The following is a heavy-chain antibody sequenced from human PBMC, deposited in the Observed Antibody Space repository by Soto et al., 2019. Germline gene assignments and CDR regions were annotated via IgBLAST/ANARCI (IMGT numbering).Heavy chain of an antibody. CDR2: INHSGST. V-gene: IGHV4-34*01. J-gene: IGHJ6*03. D-gene: IGHD3-10*01. CDR1: GGSFSGYY. CDR3: GRYGSGSYFYYYYYMDV. Sequence: PSETLSLTCAVYGGSFSGYYWSWIRQPPGKGLEWIGEINHSGSTNYNPSLKSRVTISVDTSKNQFSLKLSSVTAADTAVYYCGRYGSGSYFYYYYYMDVWGKGTTVTVSS.